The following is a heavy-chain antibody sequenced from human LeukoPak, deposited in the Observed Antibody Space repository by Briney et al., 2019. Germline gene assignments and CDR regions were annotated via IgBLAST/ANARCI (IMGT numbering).Heavy chain of an antibody. CDR3: ARGLSRGPFGP. V-gene: IGHV4-4*09. CDR1: GGSISSYY. Sequence: SETLSLTCTVTGGSISSYYWSWIRQPPGKGLEWIGYIYTSGSTNYNPSLKSRVTISVDTSKNQFSLKLSSVTAADSAVYYCARGLSRGPFGPWGQGTLVTVSP. D-gene: IGHD3-10*01. CDR2: IYTSGST. J-gene: IGHJ5*02.